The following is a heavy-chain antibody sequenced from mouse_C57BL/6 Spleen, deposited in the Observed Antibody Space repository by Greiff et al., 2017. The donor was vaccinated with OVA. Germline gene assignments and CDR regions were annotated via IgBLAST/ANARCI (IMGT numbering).Heavy chain of an antibody. J-gene: IGHJ3*01. V-gene: IGHV1-80*01. CDR2: IYPGDGDT. D-gene: IGHD2-1*01. CDR1: GYAFSSYW. CDR3: ASAYGNSWFAC. Sequence: VKLMESGAELVKPGASVKISCKASGYAFSSYWMNWVKQRPGKGLEWIGQIYPGDGDTNYNGKFKGKATMTAYKSSSTAYMQLSSLTSEDSAVYFCASAYGNSWFACWGPGTLVTVAA.